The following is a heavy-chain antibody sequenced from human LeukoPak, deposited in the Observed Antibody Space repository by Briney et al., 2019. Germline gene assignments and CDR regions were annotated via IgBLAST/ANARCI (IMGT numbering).Heavy chain of an antibody. CDR3: ARTVGYRAIDL. D-gene: IGHD4-23*01. Sequence: GRSLRLSCPASGSTFSSYWMHWVRQAPRKWLVWVSRINSDESNTDYADSVKGRFTISRDNAKNTLYLQMNSLRADDTAVYYCARTVGYRAIDLWGQGTMVTVSS. J-gene: IGHJ3*01. CDR2: INSDESNT. CDR1: GSTFSSYW. V-gene: IGHV3-74*01.